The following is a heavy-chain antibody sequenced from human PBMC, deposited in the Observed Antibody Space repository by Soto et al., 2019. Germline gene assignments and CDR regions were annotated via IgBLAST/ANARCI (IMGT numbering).Heavy chain of an antibody. CDR1: GFFSGSYT. CDR2: FSALGENT. J-gene: IGHJ4*02. D-gene: IGHD6-19*01. CDR3: AKARDQQWVRLPFDY. Sequence: EVQLLESGGGLVQPGGSLSLPGVGSGFFSGSYTMTWFRRPPGRGWGGVPSFSALGENTSYADSVRGRFTTSRDNSKNTLFLQMNSLTAEDTAMYYCAKARDQQWVRLPFDYWGQGILVIVSS. V-gene: IGHV3-23*01.